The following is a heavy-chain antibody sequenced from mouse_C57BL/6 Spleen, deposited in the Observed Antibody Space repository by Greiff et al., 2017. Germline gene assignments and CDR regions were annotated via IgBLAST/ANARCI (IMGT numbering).Heavy chain of an antibody. Sequence: QVQLQQPGAELVKPGASVKLSCKASGYTFPSYWMHWVKQRPGQGLEWIGMIHPNSGSTNYNEKFKSKATLTVDKSSSTAYMQLSGLTSEDSAVYYCAREVYYDYDDGAWFAYWGQGTLVTVSA. V-gene: IGHV1-64*01. CDR1: GYTFPSYW. J-gene: IGHJ3*01. D-gene: IGHD2-4*01. CDR3: AREVYYDYDDGAWFAY. CDR2: IHPNSGST.